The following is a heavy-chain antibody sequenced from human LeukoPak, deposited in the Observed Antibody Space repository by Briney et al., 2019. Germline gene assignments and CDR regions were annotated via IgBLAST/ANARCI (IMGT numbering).Heavy chain of an antibody. D-gene: IGHD2-2*03. CDR1: GFTFSTYA. Sequence: GGSLRLSCAASGFTFSTYAMTWLRQAPGKGLEWVSVIYSGGSTYYADSVKGRFTISRDNSKNTLYLQMNSLRAEDTAVYYCARDRMDGYYYYYGMDVWGQGTTVTVSS. CDR3: ARDRMDGYYYYYGMDV. V-gene: IGHV3-66*01. CDR2: IYSGGST. J-gene: IGHJ6*02.